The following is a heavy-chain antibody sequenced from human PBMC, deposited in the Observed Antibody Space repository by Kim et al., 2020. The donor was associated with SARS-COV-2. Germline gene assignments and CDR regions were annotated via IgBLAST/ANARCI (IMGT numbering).Heavy chain of an antibody. CDR2: ISSSSSYI. Sequence: GGSLRISCAASGFTFRSYSMNWVRQAPGKGLEWVSSISSSSSYIYYADSVKGRFTISRDNAKNSLYLQMNSLRAEDTAVYYCARENIATTGPPNWFDPWGQGTLVTVSS. D-gene: IGHD6-13*01. J-gene: IGHJ5*02. CDR1: GFTFRSYS. CDR3: ARENIATTGPPNWFDP. V-gene: IGHV3-21*01.